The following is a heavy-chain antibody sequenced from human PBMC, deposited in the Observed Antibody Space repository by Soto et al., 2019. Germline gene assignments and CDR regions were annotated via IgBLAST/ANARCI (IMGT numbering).Heavy chain of an antibody. CDR3: ARDRPAPGDD. Sequence: GPEVKKPGASVKVSCQASGYTFTCYGVSWVRQAPGQGLEWMGWISAYNGNTNDAQKFQGRVTMTTDTAPSTAYMERRSLRADDTAVFDCARDRPAPGDDGGQGTLVTVSS. CDR1: GYTFTCYG. J-gene: IGHJ4*02. V-gene: IGHV1-18*01. CDR2: ISAYNGNT.